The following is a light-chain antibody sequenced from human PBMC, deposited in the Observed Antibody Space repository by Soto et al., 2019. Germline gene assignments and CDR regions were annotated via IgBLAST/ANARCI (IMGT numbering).Light chain of an antibody. CDR1: SSDVGGYNY. CDR3: SSYTSSSTPRVV. V-gene: IGLV2-14*01. CDR2: EVS. J-gene: IGLJ2*01. Sequence: QSALTQPASVSGSPGQSITISCTGTSSDVGGYNYVSWYQQHPGKAPKLMIYEVSNRPSGVSNRFAGSTSGNTASLTISGLPAEDEADYYCSSYTSSSTPRVVFGGGTKLTVL.